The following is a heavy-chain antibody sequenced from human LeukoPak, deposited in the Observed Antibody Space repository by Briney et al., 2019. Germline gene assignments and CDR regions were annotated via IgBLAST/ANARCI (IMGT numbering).Heavy chain of an antibody. Sequence: SETLSLTCAVYGGSFSGYYWSWIRQPPGKGLEWIGEINHSGSTNYNPSLKSRVTISVDKSKNQFSLKLSSVTAADTAVYYCARVDCSSTSCPLWGQGTLVTVSS. V-gene: IGHV4-34*01. J-gene: IGHJ4*02. CDR2: INHSGST. D-gene: IGHD2-2*01. CDR3: ARVDCSSTSCPL. CDR1: GGSFSGYY.